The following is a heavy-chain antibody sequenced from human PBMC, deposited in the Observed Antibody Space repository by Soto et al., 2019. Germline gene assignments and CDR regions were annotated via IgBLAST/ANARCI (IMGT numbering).Heavy chain of an antibody. CDR2: IYYSGST. J-gene: IGHJ4*02. CDR3: AKDGRFLDYLFSTALDH. V-gene: IGHV4-30-4*01. D-gene: IGHD3-3*01. Sequence: PSETLSLTCTVSGGSISSGDYYWSWIRQPPGKGLEWIGYIYYSGSTYYNPSLKSRVTISVDTSKNQFSLKLSSVTAADTAVYYCAKDGRFLDYLFSTALDHWGQGTLVTVSS. CDR1: GGSISSGDYY.